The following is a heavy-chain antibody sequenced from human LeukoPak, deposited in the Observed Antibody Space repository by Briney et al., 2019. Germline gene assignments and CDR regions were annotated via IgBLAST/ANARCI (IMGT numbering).Heavy chain of an antibody. CDR1: GGSFSGYY. CDR2: INHSGST. J-gene: IGHJ6*02. CDR3: ARGPDVYSSSWYGGGMDV. Sequence: RASETLSLTCAVYGGSFSGYYWSWIGQPPGKGLEWIGEINHSGSTNYNPSLKSRVTISVDTSKNQFSLKLSSVTAADTAVYYCARGPDVYSSSWYGGGMDVWGQGTTVTVSS. V-gene: IGHV4-34*01. D-gene: IGHD6-13*01.